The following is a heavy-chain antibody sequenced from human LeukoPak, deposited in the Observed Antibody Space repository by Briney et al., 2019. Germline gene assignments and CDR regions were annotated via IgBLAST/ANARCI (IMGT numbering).Heavy chain of an antibody. J-gene: IGHJ4*02. Sequence: SETLSLTCTVSGVSISGDYWSWIRQPPGKGLEWIGYIYFTGNTDHSPSLKSRVTLSMDTSKNQFSLKLTSVTAADTAVYYCARARVDYVWGSYRYGYYFDYWGQGTLVTVSS. CDR2: IYFTGNT. D-gene: IGHD3-16*02. CDR3: ARARVDYVWGSYRYGYYFDY. V-gene: IGHV4-59*08. CDR1: GVSISGDY.